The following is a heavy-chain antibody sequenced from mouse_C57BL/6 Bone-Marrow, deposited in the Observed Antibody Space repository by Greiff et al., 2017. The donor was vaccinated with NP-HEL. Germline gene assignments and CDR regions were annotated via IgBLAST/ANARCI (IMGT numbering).Heavy chain of an antibody. D-gene: IGHD1-1*01. CDR2: IDPANGNT. CDR3: AWITTVVATDYFDY. CDR1: GFNIQNTY. J-gene: IGHJ2*01. Sequence: VQLQQSVAELVRPGASVKLSCTASGFNIQNTYMHWVKQRPEQGLEWIGRIDPANGNTKYAPKFQGKATITADTSSNTAYLQLSSLTSEDTAIYYCAWITTVVATDYFDYWGQGTTLTVSS. V-gene: IGHV14-3*01.